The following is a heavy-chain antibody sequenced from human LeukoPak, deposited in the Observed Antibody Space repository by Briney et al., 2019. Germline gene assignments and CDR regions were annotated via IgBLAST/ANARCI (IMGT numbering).Heavy chain of an antibody. CDR3: AKEVYASGTRGWFDP. J-gene: IGHJ5*02. CDR1: GFTFSSYG. D-gene: IGHD3-10*01. Sequence: GGSLRLSCAASGFTFSSYGMSWVRQAPGKWLEWVSAISSSGGSTYYADSVKGRFTISRDNSKNTLYLQMNSLRAEDTAVYYCAKEVYASGTRGWFDPWGQGTLVTVSS. V-gene: IGHV3-23*01. CDR2: ISSSGGST.